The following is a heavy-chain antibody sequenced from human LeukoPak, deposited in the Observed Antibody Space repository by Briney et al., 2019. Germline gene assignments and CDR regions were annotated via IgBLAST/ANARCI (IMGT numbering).Heavy chain of an antibody. CDR3: AKNGQSGFSFDP. J-gene: IGHJ5*02. V-gene: IGHV4-34*01. Sequence: PSETLSLTCAVYGESLNGHYWSWIRQSPGKGLEWIGEGSERGGTKVNPSLKSRVTISADTSKNQFSLKLSSVTAADTAVYHCAKNGQSGFSFDPWGRGTLVTVSS. CDR1: GESLNGHY. D-gene: IGHD1-26*01. CDR2: GSERGGT.